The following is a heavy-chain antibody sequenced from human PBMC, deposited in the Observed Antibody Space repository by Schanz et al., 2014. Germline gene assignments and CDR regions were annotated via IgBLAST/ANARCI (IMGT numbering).Heavy chain of an antibody. D-gene: IGHD1-26*01. V-gene: IGHV3-7*01. CDR1: GFTFSGYW. Sequence: GFTFSGYWMSWVRQAPGEGLVWVANIKLDGSEKYYVDSVKGRFTISRDNAKNSLYLQMNSLTAEDTAVNYCAKYGTGKGVSFEYWGQGTLVTVSS. CDR2: IKLDGSEK. J-gene: IGHJ4*02. CDR3: AKYGTGKGVSFEY.